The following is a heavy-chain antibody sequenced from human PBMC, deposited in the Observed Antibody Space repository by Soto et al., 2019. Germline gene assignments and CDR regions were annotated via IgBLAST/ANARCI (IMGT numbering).Heavy chain of an antibody. Sequence: QVQLVQSGAEVKKPGASVKVSCKASGYTFTGYYMHWVRQAPGQGLEWMGWINPNSGGTNYAQKFQGWVTMTSDTSISTAYMELSRLRSDDTAVYYCAREDCSSTSCYFGYYGSGTAFDIWGQGTMVTVSS. CDR1: GYTFTGYY. D-gene: IGHD2-2*01. CDR3: AREDCSSTSCYFGYYGSGTAFDI. J-gene: IGHJ3*02. CDR2: INPNSGGT. V-gene: IGHV1-2*04.